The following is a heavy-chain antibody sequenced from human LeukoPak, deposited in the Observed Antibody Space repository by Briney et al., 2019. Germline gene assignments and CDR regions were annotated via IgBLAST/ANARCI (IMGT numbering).Heavy chain of an antibody. D-gene: IGHD2-15*01. CDR1: GYTFRRYW. CDR2: IKQHYSEQ. Sequence: GGSLTLSCAACGYTFRRYWMRWVRQAPGRGLEWVANIKQHYSEQVYVVSVTVRFTISRHNPNISLFLQMHTLTADDTAVYYCARDLFISTWSYSMDVWGQGTTVTVSS. J-gene: IGHJ6*02. V-gene: IGHV3-7*01. CDR3: ARDLFISTWSYSMDV.